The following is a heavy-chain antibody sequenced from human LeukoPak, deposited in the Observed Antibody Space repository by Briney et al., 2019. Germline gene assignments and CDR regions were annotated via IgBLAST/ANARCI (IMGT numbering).Heavy chain of an antibody. CDR1: GGSFSGYY. J-gene: IGHJ6*02. CDR3: ARDSFVRSSGWSPPAGMDV. Sequence: SETLSLTCAVYGGSFSGYYWSWIRQPPGKGLEWIGEINHSGSTNYNPSLKSRVTISVDTSKNQFSLKLSSVTAADTAVYYCARDSFVRSSGWSPPAGMDVWGQGTTDTVSS. V-gene: IGHV4-34*01. D-gene: IGHD6-19*01. CDR2: INHSGST.